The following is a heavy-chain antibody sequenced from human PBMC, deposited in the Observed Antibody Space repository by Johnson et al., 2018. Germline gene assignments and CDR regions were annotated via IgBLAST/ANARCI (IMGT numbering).Heavy chain of an antibody. V-gene: IGHV4-59*01. CDR3: AGVRSITIFDGMAG. CDR2: MYYSGST. Sequence: QVQLQESGPGLVKTSGTLSLTCTVSGGSTDLYYWSWIRQPPGKGLEWIGYMYYSGSTTYSPSLKSRVTLSVETSKNQISLKLTSVTAADTAVYYVAGVRSITIFDGMAGWGQGTTVTVSS. CDR1: GGSTDLYY. D-gene: IGHD3-3*01. J-gene: IGHJ6*02.